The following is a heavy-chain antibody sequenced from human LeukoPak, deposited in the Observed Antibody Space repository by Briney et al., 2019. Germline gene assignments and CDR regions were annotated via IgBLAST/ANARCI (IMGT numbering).Heavy chain of an antibody. CDR2: IIPIFGTA. V-gene: IGHV1-69*13. D-gene: IGHD6-19*01. Sequence: SVKVSCKASGGTFSSYAISWVRQAPGQGLEWMGGIIPIFGTANYAQKFQGRVTITADESTSTAYMELSSLRSEDTAVYYCVRPVMYSSGPFDYWGQGTLVTVSS. J-gene: IGHJ4*02. CDR3: VRPVMYSSGPFDY. CDR1: GGTFSSYA.